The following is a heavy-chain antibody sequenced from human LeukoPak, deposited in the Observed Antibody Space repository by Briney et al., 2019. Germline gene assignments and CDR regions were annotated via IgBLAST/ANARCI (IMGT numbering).Heavy chain of an antibody. CDR3: ARLGYCSGGSCYENQHYYYGMDV. V-gene: IGHV3-21*01. D-gene: IGHD2-15*01. CDR2: ISSSSSYI. Sequence: SGGSLRLSCAASGFTFSSYSMNWVRQAPGEGREWVSSISSSSSYIYYADSVKGRFTISRENAKNSLYLQMNSLRAEDTAVYYCARLGYCSGGSCYENQHYYYGMDVWGQGTTVTASS. CDR1: GFTFSSYS. J-gene: IGHJ6*02.